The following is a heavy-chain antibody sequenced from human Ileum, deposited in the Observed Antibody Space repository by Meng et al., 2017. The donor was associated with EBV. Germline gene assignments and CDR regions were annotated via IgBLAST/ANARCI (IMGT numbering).Heavy chain of an antibody. CDR2: ISHTGTT. V-gene: IGHV4-34*01. J-gene: IGHJ5*02. CDR3: ARYGTCGANSFYCFDP. D-gene: IGHD4-23*01. CDR1: GGSFSNYY. Sequence: QGQLQQWGAGLLNPSETLALTCGVYGGSFSNYYWTWIRQPPGKGLEWIGEISHTGTTKYNPSLKNRVTISLDTSNNQFSLNLNSVTAADTALYYCARYGTCGANSFYCFDPWGQGTLVTVSS.